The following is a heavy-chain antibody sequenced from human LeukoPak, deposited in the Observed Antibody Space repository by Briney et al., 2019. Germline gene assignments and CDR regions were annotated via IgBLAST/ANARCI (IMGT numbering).Heavy chain of an antibody. V-gene: IGHV3-30*02. CDR3: AKDFGSGRYAFDI. CDR1: GFNIEGHN. CDR2: IQHDGGRK. J-gene: IGHJ3*02. D-gene: IGHD3-10*01. Sequence: GGSLKRSCAASGFNIEGHNMHWVRQAPGKGLEWVSFIQHDGGRKWYVDSVKGRFTISRDNSKNTLSLQMNDLRLKDTAVYYCAKDFGSGRYAFDIWGQGTIVTVSS.